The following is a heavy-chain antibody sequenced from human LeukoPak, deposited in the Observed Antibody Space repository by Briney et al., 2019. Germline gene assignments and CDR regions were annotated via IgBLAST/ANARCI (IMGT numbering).Heavy chain of an antibody. J-gene: IGHJ4*02. CDR3: ARVTSGYQLPLYYFDY. CDR1: GYTFTSYD. D-gene: IGHD2-2*01. V-gene: IGHV1-8*01. CDR2: MNPNSGNT. Sequence: ASVKVSCKASGYTFTSYDINWVRQATGQGLEWMGWMNPNSGNTGYAQKFQGRVTITADESTSTAYMELSSLRSEDTAVYYCARVTSGYQLPLYYFDYWGQGTLVTVSS.